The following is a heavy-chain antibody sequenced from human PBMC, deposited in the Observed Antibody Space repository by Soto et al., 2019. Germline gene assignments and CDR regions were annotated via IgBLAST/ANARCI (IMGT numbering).Heavy chain of an antibody. Sequence: SETLSLTCIVSGDSISPYYWTWTRQPPGKGLEWIGHIYYSGSPNYNPSLKSRVTISVDTSKSQFSLQLTSVTAADKAIYYCVRDRGAVWGNYRKRAPRFDSWGQGIPVT. J-gene: IGHJ4*02. CDR1: GDSISPYY. CDR3: VRDRGAVWGNYRKRAPRFDS. CDR2: IYYSGSP. V-gene: IGHV4-59*12. D-gene: IGHD3-16*02.